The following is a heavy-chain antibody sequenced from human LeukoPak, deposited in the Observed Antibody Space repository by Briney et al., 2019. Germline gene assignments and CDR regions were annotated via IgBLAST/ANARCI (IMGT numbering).Heavy chain of an antibody. CDR1: GFTFSDYY. V-gene: IGHV4-59*01. J-gene: IGHJ4*02. CDR2: IYYSGST. CDR3: ARVSGYDWESFYDY. D-gene: IGHD5-12*01. Sequence: GSLRLSCAASGFTFSDYYWSWIRQPPGKGLEWIGYIYYSGSTNYNPSLKSRVTISVDTSKNQFSLKLSSVTAADTAVYYCARVSGYDWESFYDYWGQGTLVTVSS.